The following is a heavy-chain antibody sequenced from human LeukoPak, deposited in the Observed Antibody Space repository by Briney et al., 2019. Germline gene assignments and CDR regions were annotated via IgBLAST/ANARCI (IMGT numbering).Heavy chain of an antibody. J-gene: IGHJ3*02. Sequence: SETLSLTCTVSGGSISSYYWSWIRQPPGKGLEWIGYIYYSGSTNYNPSLKSRVTISVDTSKNQFSLKLSSVTAADTAVYYCARRGDYSDAFDIWDQGTMVTVSS. V-gene: IGHV4-59*08. D-gene: IGHD4-17*01. CDR3: ARRGDYSDAFDI. CDR1: GGSISSYY. CDR2: IYYSGST.